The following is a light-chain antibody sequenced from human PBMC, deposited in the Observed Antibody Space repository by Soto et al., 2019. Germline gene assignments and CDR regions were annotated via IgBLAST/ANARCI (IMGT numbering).Light chain of an antibody. CDR1: GGDVGSYDL. CDR2: EVS. V-gene: IGLV2-23*02. CDR3: CSYAGSGAWV. J-gene: IGLJ3*02. Sequence: QSALAQPAFVSGSPGQSITISCTGSGGDVGSYDLVSWYQQMVGKAPKLLIFEVSRRPSGISDRFSGSKSGNTASLTISGLQAEDEADFFCCSYAGSGAWVFGGGTKLTV.